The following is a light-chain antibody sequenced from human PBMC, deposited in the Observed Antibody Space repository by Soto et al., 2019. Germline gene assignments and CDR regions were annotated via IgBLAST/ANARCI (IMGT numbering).Light chain of an antibody. V-gene: IGKV3-20*01. J-gene: IGKJ1*01. CDR3: QQYGSSPT. CDR2: GAS. CDR1: QSVSSNY. Sequence: EIVLTQSPGTLSLSPGDRVTLSCRASQSVSSNYLAWYQQKPGQAPRLLVYGASSRATGIPDRFSGSGSGTDFTLTISRLEPEDFAVYYCQQYGSSPTFGQGTKVDIK.